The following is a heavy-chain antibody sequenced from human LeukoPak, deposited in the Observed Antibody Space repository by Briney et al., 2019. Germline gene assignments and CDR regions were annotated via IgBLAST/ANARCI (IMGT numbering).Heavy chain of an antibody. V-gene: IGHV3-23*01. CDR2: ITKSGDST. D-gene: IGHD3-9*01. CDR1: GFIFSNYW. J-gene: IGHJ6*02. CDR3: TKDYCGKFCSAV. Sequence: GGSLRLSCAASGFIFSNYWMSWVRQAPGKGLEWVSTITKSGDSTYYVDSVKGRFTISRDNSKNTLYLQMNSLRAEDTAKYYCTKDYCGKFCSAVWGQGTTVTVSS.